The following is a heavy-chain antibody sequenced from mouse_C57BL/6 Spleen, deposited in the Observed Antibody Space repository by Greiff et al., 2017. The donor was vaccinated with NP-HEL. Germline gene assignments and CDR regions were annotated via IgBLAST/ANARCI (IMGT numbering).Heavy chain of an antibody. CDR1: GYTFTSYW. J-gene: IGHJ4*01. D-gene: IGHD4-1*01. V-gene: IGHV1-72*01. CDR3: ERERASWDEDMDY. Sequence: VQLQQSGAELVKPGASVKLSCKASGYTFTSYWMHWVKQRPGRGLEWIGRIDPNSGGTKYNEKFKSKATLTVDKPSSTAYMQLSSLTSEDAAVYYCERERASWDEDMDYWGQGTSVTVSS. CDR2: IDPNSGGT.